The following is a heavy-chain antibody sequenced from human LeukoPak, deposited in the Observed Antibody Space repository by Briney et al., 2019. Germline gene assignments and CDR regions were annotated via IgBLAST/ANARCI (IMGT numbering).Heavy chain of an antibody. Sequence: GGSLRLSCAASGFTFSSYWMSWIRQASGKGLEWVSYISSSGSTIYYADSVKGRFTISRDNAKNSLYLQMNSLRAEDTAVYYCARMVRGAVFDYWGQGTLVTVSS. CDR1: GFTFSSYW. J-gene: IGHJ4*02. D-gene: IGHD3-10*01. CDR2: ISSSGSTI. CDR3: ARMVRGAVFDY. V-gene: IGHV3-11*04.